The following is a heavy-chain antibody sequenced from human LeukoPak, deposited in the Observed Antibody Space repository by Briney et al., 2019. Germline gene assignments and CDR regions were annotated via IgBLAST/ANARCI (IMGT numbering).Heavy chain of an antibody. Sequence: GGSLRLSCAASGFTFRSYWMHWVRQAPGKGLVWVSRIKSDGSSTNYADSVKGRLTISRDNAKNTLYLQMNTLRAEDTAVYYCAGGDGETGWYFDLWGRGTLVTVSS. V-gene: IGHV3-74*01. CDR3: AGGDGETGWYFDL. CDR2: IKSDGSST. CDR1: GFTFRSYW. J-gene: IGHJ2*01. D-gene: IGHD3-10*01.